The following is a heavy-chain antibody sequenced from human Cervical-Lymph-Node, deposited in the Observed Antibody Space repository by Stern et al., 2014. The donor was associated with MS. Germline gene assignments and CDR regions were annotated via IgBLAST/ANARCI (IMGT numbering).Heavy chain of an antibody. D-gene: IGHD3-3*01. CDR3: ARESDFWSGINWFDP. Sequence: VQLVESGPGLVKPSQTLSLTCTVSGGSISSGSYYWSWIRQPAGKGLEWIGRIYTSGSTNYNPSLKSRVTISVDTSKNQFSLQLSSVTAADTAVYYCARESDFWSGINWFDPWGQGTLVTVSS. J-gene: IGHJ5*02. V-gene: IGHV4-61*02. CDR2: IYTSGST. CDR1: GGSISSGSYY.